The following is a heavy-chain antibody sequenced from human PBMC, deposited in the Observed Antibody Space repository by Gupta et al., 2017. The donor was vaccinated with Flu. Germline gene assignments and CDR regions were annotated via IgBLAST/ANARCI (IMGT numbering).Heavy chain of an antibody. CDR2: IYWDNDD. V-gene: IGHV2-5*02. J-gene: IGHJ3*01. D-gene: IGHD3-16*02. CDR3: ARCVITYGGAIGDDAFDA. Sequence: QITLKESGPALIQPTQTLTLTCTFSGFSLTNTGEGVGWIRQPPGGALEWVAVIYWDNDDRYSPSLRPRLAISKDTSKKQVVLTMTNMDPVDTATYYCARCVITYGGAIGDDAFDAWGQGTMVTVSS. CDR1: GFSLTNTGEG.